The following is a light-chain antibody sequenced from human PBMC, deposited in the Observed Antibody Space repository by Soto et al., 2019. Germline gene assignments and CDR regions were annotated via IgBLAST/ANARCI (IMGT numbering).Light chain of an antibody. Sequence: EIVLTQSPGTLSLSPGERATLSCRASQSVSNNYLAWYQQKPGRAPRLLIYGAPNRATGIPARFSGSGSGTDFTLTISSLEPEDSAVYYCQQRSNWPSLTFGGGTKVDIK. CDR1: QSVSNNY. CDR3: QQRSNWPSLT. V-gene: IGKV3-11*01. J-gene: IGKJ4*01. CDR2: GAP.